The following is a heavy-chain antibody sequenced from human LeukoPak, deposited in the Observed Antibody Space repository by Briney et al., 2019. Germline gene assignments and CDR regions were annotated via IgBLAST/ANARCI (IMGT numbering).Heavy chain of an antibody. Sequence: GGSLRLSCAASGFTFSNAWMSWVRQAPGKGLEWVGRIKSKTDGGTTDYAAPVKGRFTISRDDSKNTLYLQMNSLKTEDTAVYYCARVRSWYGFDYWGQGTLVTVSS. CDR2: IKSKTDGGTT. CDR1: GFTFSNAW. CDR3: ARVRSWYGFDY. D-gene: IGHD6-13*01. J-gene: IGHJ4*02. V-gene: IGHV3-15*01.